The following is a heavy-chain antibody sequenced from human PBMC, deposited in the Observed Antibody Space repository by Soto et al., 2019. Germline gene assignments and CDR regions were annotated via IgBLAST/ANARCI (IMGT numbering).Heavy chain of an antibody. Sequence: QVQLVQSGAEMKRPGASVILSCKASGYIFTTYSIHWVRQTAGQGLEWMAKVDPRAGSTGYAQKCRRRGSMAWDTSPGTVSMEVSSLTADDTATYYCARVRSSGRELDDGCQGTQVTGSS. J-gene: IGHJ4*02. V-gene: IGHV1-46*01. CDR1: GYIFTTYS. CDR3: ARVRSSGRELDD. D-gene: IGHD3-10*01. CDR2: VDPRAGST.